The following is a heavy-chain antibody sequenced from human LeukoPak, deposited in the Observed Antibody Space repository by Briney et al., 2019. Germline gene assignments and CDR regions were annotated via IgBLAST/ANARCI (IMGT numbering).Heavy chain of an antibody. CDR3: AKESGYSYGRNFDY. Sequence: GGSLRLSCAASGFTFSSYWMHWVRQDPGKGLVWVSRINSDGSRTNYADSVKGRFTISRDNAKNTLYLQMNSLRAEDTAVYYCAKESGYSYGRNFDYWGQGTLVTVSS. V-gene: IGHV3-74*01. CDR2: INSDGSRT. D-gene: IGHD5-18*01. J-gene: IGHJ4*02. CDR1: GFTFSSYW.